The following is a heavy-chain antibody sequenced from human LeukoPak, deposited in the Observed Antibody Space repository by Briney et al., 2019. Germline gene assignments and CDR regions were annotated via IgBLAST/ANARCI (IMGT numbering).Heavy chain of an antibody. V-gene: IGHV4-39*07. Sequence: SETLSLTCTVSGGSISSSSYYWGWIRQPPGKGLEWTGSIYYSGSPYYNPSLTSRVTISVDTSKNQFSLKLSSVAAADTAVYYCARAPNPSYFDYWGQGTLVAVSS. CDR1: GGSISSSSYY. CDR3: ARAPNPSYFDY. J-gene: IGHJ4*02. CDR2: IYYSGSP.